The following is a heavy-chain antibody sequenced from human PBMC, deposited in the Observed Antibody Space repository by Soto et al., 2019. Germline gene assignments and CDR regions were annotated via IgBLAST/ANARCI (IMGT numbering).Heavy chain of an antibody. V-gene: IGHV1-69*01. J-gene: IGHJ4*02. D-gene: IGHD4-17*01. CDR3: TRQRGDYGDYSIFDY. CDR2: IIPIFGTA. CDR1: GGTFSSYA. Sequence: QVQLVQSGAEVKKPGSSVKVSCKASGGTFSSYAISWVRQAPGQGLEWMGGIIPIFGTANYAQKCQGRVTITVDESTSKAYMELRSLRSEDTAVYYCTRQRGDYGDYSIFDYWGQGTLVTVSS.